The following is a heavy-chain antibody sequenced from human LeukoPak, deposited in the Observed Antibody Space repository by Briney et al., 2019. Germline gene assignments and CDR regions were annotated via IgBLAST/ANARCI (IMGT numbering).Heavy chain of an antibody. Sequence: PSETLSLTCTVSGGSISSSSYYWGWVRQPPGKGLEWIGSIYYSGSTYYNPSLKSRVTISVDTSKNQFSLKLSSVTAADTAVYYCARDRYHDRGPFDYWGQGTLVTVSS. CDR2: IYYSGST. V-gene: IGHV4-39*07. CDR3: ARDRYHDRGPFDY. CDR1: GGSISSSSYY. D-gene: IGHD3-22*01. J-gene: IGHJ4*02.